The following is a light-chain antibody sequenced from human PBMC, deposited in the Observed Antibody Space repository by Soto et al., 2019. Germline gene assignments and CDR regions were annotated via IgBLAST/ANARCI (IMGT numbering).Light chain of an antibody. J-gene: IGLJ1*01. CDR3: SSYTSSSALV. Sequence: QSVLTQPASVSGSPGQSITISCTGTSGDIGGYNYVSWYQQHPDKAPKLMIYDVSSRPSGVSTRFSASKSGNTASLTISGLQAEDEADYYCSSYTSSSALVFGTGTKVTVL. CDR1: SGDIGGYNY. V-gene: IGLV2-14*03. CDR2: DVS.